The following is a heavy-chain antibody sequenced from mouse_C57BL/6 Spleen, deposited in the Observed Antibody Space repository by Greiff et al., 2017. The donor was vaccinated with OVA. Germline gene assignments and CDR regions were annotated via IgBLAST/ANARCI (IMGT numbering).Heavy chain of an antibody. J-gene: IGHJ4*01. CDR2: INPNNGGT. V-gene: IGHV1-26*01. CDR3: ARKRLDSRGAMDY. D-gene: IGHD1-1*01. CDR1: GYTFTDYY. Sequence: VQLQQSGPELVKPGASVKISCKASGYTFTDYYMNWVKQSHGKSLEWIGDINPNNGGTSYNQKFKGKATFTVDKSSSTAYMELRSLTSEDSAVYYCARKRLDSRGAMDYWGQGTSVTVSS.